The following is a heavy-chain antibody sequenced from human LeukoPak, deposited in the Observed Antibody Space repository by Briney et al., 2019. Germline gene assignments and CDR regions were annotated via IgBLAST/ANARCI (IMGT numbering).Heavy chain of an antibody. CDR1: GFTTSSAG. Sequence: PGESLRLSCTASGFTTSSAGMSWVRQAPGKGLHLVSDISGSGTGTYYANSAKSRLTISRDNSKNTLYLQMNSVRAEDTAVYYCAKEGGAGTRFDYWGQGTLVTVSS. CDR3: AKEGGAGTRFDY. CDR2: ISGSGTGT. D-gene: IGHD1-7*01. V-gene: IGHV3-23*01. J-gene: IGHJ4*02.